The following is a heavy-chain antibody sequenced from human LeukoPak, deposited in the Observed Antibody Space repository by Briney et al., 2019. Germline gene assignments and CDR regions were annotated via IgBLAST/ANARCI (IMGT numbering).Heavy chain of an antibody. Sequence: PSETLSLTCTVSGGSISSYYWGWIRQLPGKGLEWIGSIYHSGSTYYNPSLKSRVTISVDTSKNQFSLKLSSVAAADTAVYYCARVIAAAVFDYWGQGTLVTVSS. J-gene: IGHJ4*02. D-gene: IGHD6-13*01. CDR3: ARVIAAAVFDY. CDR2: IYHSGST. CDR1: GGSISSYY. V-gene: IGHV4-38-2*02.